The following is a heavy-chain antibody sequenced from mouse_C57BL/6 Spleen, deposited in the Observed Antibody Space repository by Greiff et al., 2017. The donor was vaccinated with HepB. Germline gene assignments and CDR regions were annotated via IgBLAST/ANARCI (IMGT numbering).Heavy chain of an antibody. V-gene: IGHV14-1*01. CDR1: GFNIKDYY. D-gene: IGHD1-1*01. J-gene: IGHJ4*01. CDR2: IDPEDGDT. CDR3: TTPTVVAGDAMDY. Sequence: EVKLQQSGAELVRPGASVKLSCTASGFNIKDYYMHWVKQRPEQGLEWIGRIDPEDGDTEYAPKFQGKATMTADTSSNTAYLQLSSLTSEDTAVYYCTTPTVVAGDAMDYWGQGTSVTVSS.